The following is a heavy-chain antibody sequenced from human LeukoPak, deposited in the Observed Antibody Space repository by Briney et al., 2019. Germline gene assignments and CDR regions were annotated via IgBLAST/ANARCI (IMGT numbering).Heavy chain of an antibody. Sequence: GGSLRLSCAASGFTFSDYWMSWIRQAPGKGLEWVASIKQDGSDKYYVDSVKGRFTISKDNAKNSLYLQMSSLRGEDTAVYYCTRANYCFDYWGQGTLVTVSS. CDR3: TRANYCFDY. V-gene: IGHV3-7*01. CDR1: GFTFSDYW. CDR2: IKQDGSDK. J-gene: IGHJ4*02.